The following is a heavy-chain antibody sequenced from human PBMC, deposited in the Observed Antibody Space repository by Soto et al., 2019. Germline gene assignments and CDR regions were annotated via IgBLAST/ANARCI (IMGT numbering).Heavy chain of an antibody. CDR2: INHSGST. Sequence: SETLSLTCAVYGGSFSGYYWSWIRQPPGKGLEWIGEINHSGSTNYNPSLKSRVTISVDTSKNQFSLKLSSVTAADTAVYYCAREGRMPHYYYYMDVWGKGTTVTVSS. J-gene: IGHJ6*03. D-gene: IGHD2-2*01. CDR3: AREGRMPHYYYYMDV. V-gene: IGHV4-34*01. CDR1: GGSFSGYY.